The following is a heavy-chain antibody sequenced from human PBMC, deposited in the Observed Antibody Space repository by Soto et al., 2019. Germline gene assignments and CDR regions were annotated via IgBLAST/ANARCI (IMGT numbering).Heavy chain of an antibody. D-gene: IGHD2-2*01. J-gene: IGHJ5*02. CDR2: IYDSGST. CDR1: GGSVSSASFH. V-gene: IGHV4-61*01. CDR3: ARGDAINWFDP. Sequence: SETLSLTCTVSGGSVSSASFHWNWTRQPPGKGLEWIGYIYDSGSTNYNPSLKSRVTISIDTSKNQFSLKLSSVTAADTAVYYCARGDAINWFDPWGQGTLVTVSS.